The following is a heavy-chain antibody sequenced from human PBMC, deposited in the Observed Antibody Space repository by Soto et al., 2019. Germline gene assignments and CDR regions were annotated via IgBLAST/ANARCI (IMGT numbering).Heavy chain of an antibody. CDR3: AKGRPPFDL. D-gene: IGHD6-6*01. CDR1: QFTFSYYA. Sequence: EVQLLESGGGLVQPGGSLRLSCAASQFTFSYYAMGWVRQAPGKGLEWVSLISGAGGSTNYADSVKGGFAISRDNSENTLYLQMNSLSAEDTAVYYCAKGRPPFDLWGRGTLVIVSS. CDR2: ISGAGGST. V-gene: IGHV3-23*01. J-gene: IGHJ2*01.